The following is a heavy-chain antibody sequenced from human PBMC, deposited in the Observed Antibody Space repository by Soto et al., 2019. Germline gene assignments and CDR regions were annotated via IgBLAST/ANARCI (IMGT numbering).Heavy chain of an antibody. D-gene: IGHD3-22*01. J-gene: IGHJ6*02. CDR2: ISYDGSNK. Sequence: GGSLRLSCAASGFTFSTYGMHWVRQAPGKGLEWVAVISYDGSNKYYADSVKGRFTISRDNAKNSLYLQMNSLRAEDTAVYYCARFYYDSSGYLPSPYYYYYGMDVWGQGTTVTVSS. V-gene: IGHV3-30*03. CDR1: GFTFSTYG. CDR3: ARFYYDSSGYLPSPYYYYYGMDV.